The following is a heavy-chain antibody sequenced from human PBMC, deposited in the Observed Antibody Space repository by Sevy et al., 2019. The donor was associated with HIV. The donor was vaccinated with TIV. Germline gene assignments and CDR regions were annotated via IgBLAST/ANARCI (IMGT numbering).Heavy chain of an antibody. CDR3: VRVSGAGYCSGGSCIDAFDI. CDR2: ISSSGSTI. Sequence: GGSLRLSCAASGFTFSDYYMSWIRQAPGKGLEWVSYISSSGSTIYYADSVKGRFTISRDNAKNSLYLQMNSLRAEDTAVYYCVRVSGAGYCSGGSCIDAFDIWGQGKMVTVSS. CDR1: GFTFSDYY. V-gene: IGHV3-11*01. J-gene: IGHJ3*02. D-gene: IGHD2-15*01.